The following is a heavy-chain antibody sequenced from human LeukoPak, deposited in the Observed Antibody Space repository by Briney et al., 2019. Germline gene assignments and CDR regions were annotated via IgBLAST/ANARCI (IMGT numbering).Heavy chain of an antibody. D-gene: IGHD6-19*01. CDR2: INVKSGAT. V-gene: IGHV1-2*06. Sequence: ASVNVSCKASGYTFIDYYFNWVRQAPGQGPEWMGRINVKSGATDYAQKFQGRVTVTRDTSISTAYMELSSLRSDDTAVYYCARVGRESSTGWLDYWGLGTLVTVSS. CDR3: ARVGRESSTGWLDY. CDR1: GYTFIDYY. J-gene: IGHJ4*02.